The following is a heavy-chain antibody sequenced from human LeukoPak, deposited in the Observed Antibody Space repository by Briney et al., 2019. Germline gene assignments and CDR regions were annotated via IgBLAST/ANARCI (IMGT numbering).Heavy chain of an antibody. V-gene: IGHV3-21*01. CDR3: ARVAARRYFDY. J-gene: IGHJ4*02. CDR2: ISSSSSYI. CDR1: GFTFSSYS. Sequence: GGSLRLSCAASGFTFSSYSMNWVRQAPGKGLEWVSSISSSSSYIYYADSVKGRFTISRDNAKNSLYLQMNSLRADDTAVYYCARVAARRYFDYWGQGTLVTVSS. D-gene: IGHD6-6*01.